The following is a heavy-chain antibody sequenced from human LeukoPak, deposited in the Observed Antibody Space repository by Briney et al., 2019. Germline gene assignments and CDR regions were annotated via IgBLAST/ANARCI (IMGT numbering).Heavy chain of an antibody. V-gene: IGHV3-7*05. D-gene: IGHD3-16*01. Sequence: GGSLRLSCAASGFTFSSYWMSWVRQAAGKGLEWVANIKQDGSEIYYVDSVRGRFTISRDNAKNSLFLQMNSLRAEDTAVYYRVQGGYFFNYWGQGALVTVSS. CDR1: GFTFSSYW. CDR3: VQGGYFFNY. CDR2: IKQDGSEI. J-gene: IGHJ4*02.